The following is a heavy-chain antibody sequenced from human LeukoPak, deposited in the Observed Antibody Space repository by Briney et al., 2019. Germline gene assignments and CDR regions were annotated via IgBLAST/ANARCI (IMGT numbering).Heavy chain of an antibody. J-gene: IGHJ6*03. CDR2: INHSGST. CDR1: GGSFSGYY. CDR3: ARGPAPEGNSNYYYYYMDV. V-gene: IGHV4-34*01. D-gene: IGHD1/OR15-1a*01. Sequence: PSETLSLTCAVYGGSFSGYYWSWIRQPPGKGLEWIGEINHSGSTNYNPSLESRVTISVDTSKIQFSLKLSSVTAADTAVYYCARGPAPEGNSNYYYYYMDVWGKGTTVTVSS.